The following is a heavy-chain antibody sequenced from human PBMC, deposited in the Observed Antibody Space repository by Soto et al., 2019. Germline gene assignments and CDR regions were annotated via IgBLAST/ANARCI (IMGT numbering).Heavy chain of an antibody. D-gene: IGHD1-1*01. V-gene: IGHV3-66*01. CDR3: ARDGTYNWV. Sequence: EVQLVESGGGLVQPGGSLRLSCEASGFTVSNNYMRWVRQAPGKGLEWVSLIYSGGATYYADSAKGRFTISRDNSKNTLYLQMNSLRAEDTAVYYCARDGTYNWVGGQGILVTVSS. CDR2: IYSGGAT. J-gene: IGHJ4*02. CDR1: GFTVSNNY.